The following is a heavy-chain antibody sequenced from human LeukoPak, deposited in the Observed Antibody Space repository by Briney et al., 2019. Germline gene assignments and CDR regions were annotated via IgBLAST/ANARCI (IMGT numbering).Heavy chain of an antibody. V-gene: IGHV1-18*01. D-gene: IGHD3-10*01. Sequence: ASAKVSCKASGYTCTNYGISWVRQAPGQGLEWMGWISAYNGNTNYAQKLQGRVTMTTDTSPSTGYMELRSLRSDDTAVYYCARGMNFQPFDYWGQGTLVTVSS. CDR2: ISAYNGNT. CDR3: ARGMNFQPFDY. CDR1: GYTCTNYG. J-gene: IGHJ4*02.